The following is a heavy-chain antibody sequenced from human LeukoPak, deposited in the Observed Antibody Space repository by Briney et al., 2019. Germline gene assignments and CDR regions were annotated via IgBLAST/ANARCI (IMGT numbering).Heavy chain of an antibody. J-gene: IGHJ4*02. CDR3: VRAEWELPYFDY. D-gene: IGHD1-26*01. V-gene: IGHV3-21*01. CDR1: GFTFSSYS. CDR2: ISSSSSYI. Sequence: PGGSLRLSCAASGFTFSSYSMNWVRQAPGKGLEWVSSISSSSSYIYYADSVKGRFTISRDNAKNSLYLQMNSLRAEDTAVYYCVRAEWELPYFDYWGQGTLVTVSS.